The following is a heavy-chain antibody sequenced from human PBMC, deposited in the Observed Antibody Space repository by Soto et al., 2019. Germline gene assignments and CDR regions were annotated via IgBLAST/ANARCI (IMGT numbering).Heavy chain of an antibody. J-gene: IGHJ4*02. Sequence: QVQLQQWGAGLLKPSETLSLTCAVYGGSFSGYYWSWIRQPPGKGLEWIGGINHSGSTNYNPSVKSRVTIPVDTSKNQFSLKLSSVTAADTAVYYCARGRSPSGYCSGGSCYGTFGYWGQGTLVTVSS. CDR1: GGSFSGYY. CDR2: INHSGST. CDR3: ARGRSPSGYCSGGSCYGTFGY. D-gene: IGHD2-15*01. V-gene: IGHV4-34*01.